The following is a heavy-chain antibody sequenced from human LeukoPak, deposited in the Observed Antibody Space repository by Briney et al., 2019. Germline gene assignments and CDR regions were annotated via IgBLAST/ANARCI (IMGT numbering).Heavy chain of an antibody. D-gene: IGHD4-17*01. Sequence: PSETLSLTCTVSGGSISSGDYYWRWIRQPPGKGLEWIVYIYYSGSTYYNPSLKSRVTISVDTSKNQFSLKLSSVTAADTAVYYCATAPGGDYGELGAPYYFDYWGQGTLVTVSS. CDR1: GGSISSGDYY. J-gene: IGHJ4*02. CDR3: ATAPGGDYGELGAPYYFDY. V-gene: IGHV4-30-4*01. CDR2: IYYSGST.